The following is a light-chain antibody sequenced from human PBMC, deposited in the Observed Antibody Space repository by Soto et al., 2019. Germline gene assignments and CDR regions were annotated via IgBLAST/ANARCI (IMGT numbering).Light chain of an antibody. Sequence: EIVLTQSPGTLSLSPGERATLSCRASQSVSSSYLAWYQQKPGQAPRLLIYGASSRATGIPDRFSGSGSGTAFTLTISRLEPEDFAVYYCQQYGSSPRSITFGQGTRLEIK. CDR3: QQYGSSPRSIT. CDR1: QSVSSSY. V-gene: IGKV3-20*01. J-gene: IGKJ5*01. CDR2: GAS.